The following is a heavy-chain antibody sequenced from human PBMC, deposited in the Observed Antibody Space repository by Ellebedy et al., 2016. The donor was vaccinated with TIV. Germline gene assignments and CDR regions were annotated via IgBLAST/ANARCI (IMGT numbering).Heavy chain of an antibody. J-gene: IGHJ6*02. CDR1: GFTFNNYW. CDR3: ARDRIMYGMDV. D-gene: IGHD2-15*01. CDR2: IKKDGSEK. V-gene: IGHV3-7*03. Sequence: PGGSLRLSCAASGFTFNNYWMDWVRQAPGKGLEWVANIKKDGSEKYYVDSVKARFTISRDNAKNSLYLQMNSLRAEDTAVYYCARDRIMYGMDVWGQGTTVTVSS.